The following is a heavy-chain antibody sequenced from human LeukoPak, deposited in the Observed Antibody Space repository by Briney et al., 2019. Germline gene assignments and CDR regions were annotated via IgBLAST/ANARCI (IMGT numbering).Heavy chain of an antibody. V-gene: IGHV1-2*06. Sequence: ASVKVSFKASGYTFTGYYIHWVRQAPGQGLEWMGRINPNSGGTNYVQKFQGRVTMTTDTSISTAYMELSRLRSDDTAVYYCARVDSSALIWGQGTLVSVSS. CDR2: INPNSGGT. CDR1: GYTFTGYY. CDR3: ARVDSSALI. D-gene: IGHD6-19*01. J-gene: IGHJ4*02.